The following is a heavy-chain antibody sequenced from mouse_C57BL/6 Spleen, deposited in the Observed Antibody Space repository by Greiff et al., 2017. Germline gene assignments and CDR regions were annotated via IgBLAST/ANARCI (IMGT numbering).Heavy chain of an antibody. CDR3: ARRDGYYAMEY. J-gene: IGHJ4*01. CDR1: GFTFSDYG. D-gene: IGHD2-3*01. Sequence: EVKVVESGGGLVKPGGSLKLSCAASGFTFSDYGMHWVRQAPEKGLEWVAYISSGSSTIYYADTVKGRFTISRDNAKNTLFLQMTSLRSEDTAMYYCARRDGYYAMEYWGEGAPDTVSS. CDR2: ISSGSSTI. V-gene: IGHV5-17*01.